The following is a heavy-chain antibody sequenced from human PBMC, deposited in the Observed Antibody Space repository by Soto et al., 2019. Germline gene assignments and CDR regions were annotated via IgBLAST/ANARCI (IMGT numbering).Heavy chain of an antibody. D-gene: IGHD2-8*01. CDR1: GDSVSSNSAA. CDR2: TYYRSKWYN. Sequence: LSLTCAISGDSVSSNSAAWNWIRQSPSRGLEWLGRTYYRSKWYNDYAVSVKSRITINPDTSKNQFSLQLNSVTPEDTAVYYCARDDCTNGVCYRYFDYWGQGTLVTVSS. V-gene: IGHV6-1*01. J-gene: IGHJ4*02. CDR3: ARDDCTNGVCYRYFDY.